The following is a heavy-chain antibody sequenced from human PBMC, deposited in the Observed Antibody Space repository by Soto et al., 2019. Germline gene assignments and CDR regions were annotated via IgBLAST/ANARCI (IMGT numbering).Heavy chain of an antibody. D-gene: IGHD4-17*01. J-gene: IGHJ1*01. CDR1: GYSFTSYW. CDR3: ARQLYGDYFADDFQH. V-gene: IGHV5-10-1*01. CDR2: IDPSDSYT. Sequence: GESLKISCKGSGYSFTSYWISWVRQMPGKGLEWMGRIDPSDSYTNYSPSFQGHVTISADKSISTAYLQWSSLKASDTAMYYCARQLYGDYFADDFQHWGQGTLVTVAS.